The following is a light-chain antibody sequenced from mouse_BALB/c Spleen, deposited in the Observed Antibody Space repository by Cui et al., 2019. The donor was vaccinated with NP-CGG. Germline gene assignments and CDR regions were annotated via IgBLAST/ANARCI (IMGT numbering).Light chain of an antibody. CDR3: ALWYSNHWV. CDR2: GTN. CDR1: TGAVTTNNY. Sequence: VVTHESALTTSPGEPVTLTCRSSTGAVTTNNYANWVQEKPDHLFTGLIGGTNNRAQGVPARFSGSLIGDKAALTITGAQTEDEAIYFCALWYSNHWVFGGGTKLTVL. J-gene: IGLJ1*01. V-gene: IGLV1*01.